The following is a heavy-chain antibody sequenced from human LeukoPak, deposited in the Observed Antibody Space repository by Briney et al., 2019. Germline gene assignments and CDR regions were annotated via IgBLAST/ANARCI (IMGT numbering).Heavy chain of an antibody. J-gene: IGHJ6*02. CDR1: GGSISSYY. V-gene: IGHV4-59*08. D-gene: IGHD6-19*01. CDR2: IYYSGST. Sequence: SETLSLTCTVSGGSISSYYWSWLRQPPGKGLEWIGYIYYSGSTNYNPSLKSRVTISVDTSKNQFSLKLSSVTAADTAVYYCARTLIAVAGYYYYGMDVWGQGTTVTVSS. CDR3: ARTLIAVAGYYYYGMDV.